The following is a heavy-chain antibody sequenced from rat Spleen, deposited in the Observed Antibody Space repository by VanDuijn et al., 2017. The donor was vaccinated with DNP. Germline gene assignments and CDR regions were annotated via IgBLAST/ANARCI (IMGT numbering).Heavy chain of an antibody. Sequence: EVKLVESGGGLVQPGRSLKLSCAASGFNLNDYWMGWVRQAPGKGLEWIGEINGDSRAINHIPSLKDKFTISRDNAQNTLYLQMRRLGSEDTGIYYCARVACHGGAMDAWGQGMSVTVSS. CDR2: INGDSRAI. J-gene: IGHJ4*01. CDR3: ARVACHGGAMDA. CDR1: GFNLNDYW. V-gene: IGHV4-2*01. D-gene: IGHD4-1*01.